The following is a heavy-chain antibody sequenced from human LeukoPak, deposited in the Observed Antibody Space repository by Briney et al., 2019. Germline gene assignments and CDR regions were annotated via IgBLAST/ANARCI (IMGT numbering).Heavy chain of an antibody. D-gene: IGHD2-8*01. CDR3: ARDGPKYCSNGVCYAPVDP. Sequence: GXXLRLSCAASGFTFSSYSMSWVRQAPGKGLEWVSSISSGSSYIYYADSVKGRFTISRDNGKNSLYLQMNSLRAEDTAVYYCARDGPKYCSNGVCYAPVDPWGQGTLVTVSS. CDR1: GFTFSSYS. V-gene: IGHV3-21*01. J-gene: IGHJ5*02. CDR2: ISSGSSYI.